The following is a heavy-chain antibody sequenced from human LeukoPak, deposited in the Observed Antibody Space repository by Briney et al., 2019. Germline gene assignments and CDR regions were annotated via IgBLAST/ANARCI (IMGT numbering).Heavy chain of an antibody. V-gene: IGHV1-18*01. Sequence: ASVKVSCKASGYPFSTYGLSWVRQATGRGLEWMGWISADNGDTNYAQNLQGRVTMTTDTSTSTAYMELRSLRSDDTAVYYCARGTTRDILTGYYRDEYFQHWGQGTLVTVSS. CDR1: GYPFSTYG. D-gene: IGHD3-9*01. CDR3: ARGTTRDILTGYYRDEYFQH. CDR2: ISADNGDT. J-gene: IGHJ1*01.